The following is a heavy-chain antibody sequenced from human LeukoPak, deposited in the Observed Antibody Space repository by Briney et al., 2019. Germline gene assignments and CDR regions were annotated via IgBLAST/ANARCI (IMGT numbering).Heavy chain of an antibody. J-gene: IGHJ5*02. CDR2: MSYDGSNK. D-gene: IGHD2-2*02. V-gene: IGHV3-30*18. Sequence: PGGSLRLSCAASGFTFSSYGMHWVRQAPGKGLEWVAVMSYDGSNKYYADSVKGRFTISRDNSKNTLYLQMNSLRAEDTAVYYCAKDIVPAAIVGWFDPWGQGTLVTVSS. CDR1: GFTFSSYG. CDR3: AKDIVPAAIVGWFDP.